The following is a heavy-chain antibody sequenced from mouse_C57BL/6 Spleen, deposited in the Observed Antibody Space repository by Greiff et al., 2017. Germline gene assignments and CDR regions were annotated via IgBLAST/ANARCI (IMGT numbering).Heavy chain of an antibody. V-gene: IGHV1-49*01. J-gene: IGHJ4*01. CDR1: YFAFMASA. CDR2: FTMYSDAT. D-gene: IGHD3-2*02. Sequence: LQQSGAELVRPGSSVKLSCKDSYFAFMASAMHWVKQRPGHGLEWIGSFTMYSDATESSENVKGKATLTANTSSSTAYMELSSLTSADSAVYYCARIRQLRLGDYAMDYWGQGTSVTVSS. CDR3: ARIRQLRLGDYAMDY.